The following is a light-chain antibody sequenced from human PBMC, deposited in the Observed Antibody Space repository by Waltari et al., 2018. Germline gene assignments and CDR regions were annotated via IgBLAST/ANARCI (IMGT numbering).Light chain of an antibody. CDR1: HSHIETNP. J-gene: IGLJ6*01. CDR2: SNN. Sequence: QSGLTQPPSASGTPGQRVIISCSGGHSHIETNPVSWYQQLPGTAPKLVIFSNNQRPSGVPDRFSGSKSGTSASLAINGLQSEDEADYYCAAWDDSLSGRYVFGSGTKVTVL. V-gene: IGLV1-44*01. CDR3: AAWDDSLSGRYV.